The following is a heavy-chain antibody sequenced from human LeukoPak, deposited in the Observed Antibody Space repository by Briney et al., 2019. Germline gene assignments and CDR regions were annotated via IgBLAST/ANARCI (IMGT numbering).Heavy chain of an antibody. Sequence: SETLSLTCAVYGGSFSSYYWSWIRQPPGKGLEWIGYIYYTGSTDYNPSLKSRVTISLDTSKNQFSLKLSSVTAADTAVYYCARADGYNYGSVFDYWGQGTLVTVSS. CDR2: IYYTGST. V-gene: IGHV4-59*01. D-gene: IGHD5-18*01. CDR1: GGSFSSYY. CDR3: ARADGYNYGSVFDY. J-gene: IGHJ4*02.